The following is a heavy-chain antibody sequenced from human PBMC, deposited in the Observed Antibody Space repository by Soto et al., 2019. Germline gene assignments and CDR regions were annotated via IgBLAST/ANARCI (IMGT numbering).Heavy chain of an antibody. CDR2: IYHSGDT. Sequence: SETLSLTCAVSGYSLTSGYYCGWIRQPPGKGLEWIGSIYHSGDTYYNPSLKSRVTISVDTSKNHFSLKLTSVTAADTAVYYCARARIVVAGTIVDFWGQGTLVTGPS. V-gene: IGHV4-38-2*01. D-gene: IGHD6-19*01. J-gene: IGHJ4*02. CDR3: ARARIVVAGTIVDF. CDR1: GYSLTSGYY.